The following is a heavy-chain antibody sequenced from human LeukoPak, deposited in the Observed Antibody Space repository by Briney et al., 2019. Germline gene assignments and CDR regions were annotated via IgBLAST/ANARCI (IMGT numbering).Heavy chain of an antibody. J-gene: IGHJ4*02. CDR3: AKLSLPYYYDSTGGY. CDR1: GFTFSSYA. D-gene: IGHD3-22*01. V-gene: IGHV3-23*01. Sequence: PGGSLRLSCAAAGFTFSSYAMNWVRQATGKGLEWVSAISGSGGSTYYADSVKGRFTISRDNSKNTLYLQMNSLRAEDTAVYYCAKLSLPYYYDSTGGYWGQGTLVTVSS. CDR2: ISGSGGST.